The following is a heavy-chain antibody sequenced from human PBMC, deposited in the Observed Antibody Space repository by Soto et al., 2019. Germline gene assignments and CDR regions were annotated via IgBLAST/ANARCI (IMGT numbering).Heavy chain of an antibody. V-gene: IGHV1-3*01. CDR1: GYTFTSYA. J-gene: IGHJ5*02. CDR3: ARAEGYCTNGVCNWFDP. Sequence: GASVKVSCKASGYTFTSYAMHWVRQAPGQRLEWMGWINAGNGNTKYSQKFQGRVTITRDTSASTAYMELSSLRSEDTAVYYCARAEGYCTNGVCNWFDPWGQGTLVTSPQ. D-gene: IGHD2-8*01. CDR2: INAGNGNT.